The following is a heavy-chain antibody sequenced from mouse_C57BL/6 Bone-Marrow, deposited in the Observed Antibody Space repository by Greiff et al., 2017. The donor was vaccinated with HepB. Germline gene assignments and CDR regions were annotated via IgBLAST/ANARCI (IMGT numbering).Heavy chain of an antibody. CDR2: ISNGGGST. CDR1: GFTFSDYY. D-gene: IGHD2-1*01. Sequence: EVKVVESGGGLVQPGGSLKLSCAASGFTFSDYYMYWVRQTPEKRLEWVAYISNGGGSTYYPDTVKGRFTISRDNAKNTLYLQMSRLKSEDTAMYYCARRYGNYGYFDVGGTGTTVTVSS. V-gene: IGHV5-12*01. J-gene: IGHJ1*03. CDR3: ARRYGNYGYFDV.